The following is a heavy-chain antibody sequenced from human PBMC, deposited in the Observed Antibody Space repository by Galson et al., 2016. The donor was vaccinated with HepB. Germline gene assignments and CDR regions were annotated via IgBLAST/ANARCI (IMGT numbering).Heavy chain of an antibody. CDR3: ARDFKLGATDYMDV. Sequence: SLRLSCAASGFTFSDWDFHWVRQAPGKGLDWVAVISKTGDTTFYGDSVKGRFTISRDNSKNTVDLQIHSLRSEDAAVYFCARDFKLGATDYMDVWGKGTTVTVS. CDR1: GFTFSDWD. CDR2: ISKTGDTT. V-gene: IGHV3-30-3*01. J-gene: IGHJ6*03. D-gene: IGHD1-26*01.